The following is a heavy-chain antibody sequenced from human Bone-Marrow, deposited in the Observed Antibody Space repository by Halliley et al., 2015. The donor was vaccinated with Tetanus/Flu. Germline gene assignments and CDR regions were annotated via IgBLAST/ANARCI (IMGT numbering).Heavy chain of an antibody. CDR3: TTHSSSYYFDY. V-gene: IGHV3-15*01. CDR1: GFTFSNTW. Sequence: SLRLSCAASGFTFSNTWMSWVRQAPGKGPEWVARIKSKTDGGTTDHAAPVKGRFTVSRDDLKNTLYLQMNSLKIEDTAVYYCTTHSSSYYFDYWGQGTLVTVSS. D-gene: IGHD6-6*01. J-gene: IGHJ4*02. CDR2: IKSKTDGGTT.